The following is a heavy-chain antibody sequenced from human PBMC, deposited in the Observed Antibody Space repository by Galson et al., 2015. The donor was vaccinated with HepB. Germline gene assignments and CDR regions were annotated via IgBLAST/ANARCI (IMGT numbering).Heavy chain of an antibody. J-gene: IGHJ4*02. D-gene: IGHD5-12*01. V-gene: IGHV3-11*01. Sequence: TIHYADSVKGRFTISRDNARNSLYLQMKSLRADDTAVYYCAREGWLRAGYFDDWGQGTRVTVSS. CDR2: TI. CDR3: AREGWLRAGYFDD.